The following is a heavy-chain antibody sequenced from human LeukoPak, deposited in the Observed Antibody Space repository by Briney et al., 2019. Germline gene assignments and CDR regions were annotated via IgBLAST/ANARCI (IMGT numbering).Heavy chain of an antibody. V-gene: IGHV3-23*01. Sequence: GGSLRLSCAASGFTFSSYGMTWVRQAPGKGLEWVSAISGSGGTTYKEDSVKGRFTISRDNSKNTLYLQMNSLRAEDTAVYYCAKPYCSSTSCYGYYYYMDVWGKGTTVTISS. CDR2: ISGSGGTT. D-gene: IGHD2-2*01. J-gene: IGHJ6*03. CDR1: GFTFSSYG. CDR3: AKPYCSSTSCYGYYYYMDV.